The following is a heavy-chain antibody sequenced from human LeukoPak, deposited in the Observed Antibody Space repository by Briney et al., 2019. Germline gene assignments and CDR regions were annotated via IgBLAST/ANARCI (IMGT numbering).Heavy chain of an antibody. CDR3: ARADPFYGSGSYAGSWFDP. CDR2: IIPIFGTA. CDR1: GYTFTGYY. J-gene: IGHJ5*02. V-gene: IGHV1-69*06. Sequence: SVKVSCKTSGYTFTGYYMHWVRQAPGQGLEWMGGIIPIFGTANYAQKFQGRVTITAEKSTSTAYMELSSLRSEDTAVYYCARADPFYGSGSYAGSWFDPWGQGTLVTVSS. D-gene: IGHD3-10*01.